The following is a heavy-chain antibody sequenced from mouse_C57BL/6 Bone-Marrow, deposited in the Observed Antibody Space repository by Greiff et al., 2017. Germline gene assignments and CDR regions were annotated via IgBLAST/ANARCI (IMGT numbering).Heavy chain of an antibody. D-gene: IGHD3-2*02. CDR3: ARREGSGDWFAY. CDR2: IDPSDSET. Sequence: QVQLQQPGAELVRPGSSVKLSCKASGYTFTSYWMHWVKQRPIQGLEWIGNIDPSDSETHYNQKFKDKATLTVDKSSSTAYMQLSSLTSEDSAVYYCARREGSGDWFAYWGQGTLVTVSA. CDR1: GYTFTSYW. J-gene: IGHJ3*01. V-gene: IGHV1-52*01.